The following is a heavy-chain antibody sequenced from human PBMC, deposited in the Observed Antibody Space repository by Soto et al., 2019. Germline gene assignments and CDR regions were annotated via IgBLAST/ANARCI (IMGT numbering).Heavy chain of an antibody. CDR3: ARGNHRWLQLWYFDL. CDR2: IIPIFGTV. Sequence: QVQLVQSGAEVKKPGSSVTVSCKASGGTFSSYTISWVRQAPGQGLEWMGGIIPIFGTVNHAQKFQGRVTITAYESTSTAYMELSSLRSEDTAVYYCARGNHRWLQLWYFDLWGRGTLVTVSS. J-gene: IGHJ2*01. V-gene: IGHV1-69*12. CDR1: GGTFSSYT. D-gene: IGHD5-12*01.